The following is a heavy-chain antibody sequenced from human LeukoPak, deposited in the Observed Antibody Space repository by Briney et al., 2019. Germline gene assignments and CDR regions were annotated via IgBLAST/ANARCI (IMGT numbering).Heavy chain of an antibody. CDR2: ISSSSSYI. CDR3: ARDDSGYYYNWFDP. Sequence: GGSLRLSCAASGFTFSSYSMNWVRQAPGKGLEWVSSISSSSSYIYYTDSVKGRFTISRDNAKNSLYLQMNSLRAEDTAVYYCARDDSGYYYNWFDPWGQGTLVTVSS. D-gene: IGHD3-22*01. V-gene: IGHV3-21*01. CDR1: GFTFSSYS. J-gene: IGHJ5*02.